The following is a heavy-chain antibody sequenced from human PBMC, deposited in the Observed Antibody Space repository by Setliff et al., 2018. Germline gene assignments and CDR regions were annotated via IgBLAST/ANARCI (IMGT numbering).Heavy chain of an antibody. CDR3: ARILGYCSGGSCYVPY. Sequence: SETLSLTCTVSGGSISSSSYYWGWIRQPPGKGLEWIGSIYYSGGTNYNPSLKSRVTISVDTSKNQFSLKLSSVTAADTAMYYCARILGYCSGGSCYVPYWGQGTLVTVSS. V-gene: IGHV4-39*07. CDR2: IYYSGGT. D-gene: IGHD2-15*01. J-gene: IGHJ4*02. CDR1: GGSISSSSYY.